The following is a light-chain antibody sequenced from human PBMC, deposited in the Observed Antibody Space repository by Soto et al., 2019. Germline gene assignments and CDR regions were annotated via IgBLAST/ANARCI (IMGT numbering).Light chain of an antibody. CDR3: ASWDDSLNGPV. J-gene: IGLJ2*01. Sequence: QPVLTQPPSVSGTPGQRVTISCSGSRSNIGSNTVNWYLQLPGTAPKVLIYSNTHRPSGVPDRFSGSYSGTSASLAISGLLSEDEADYYCASWDDSLNGPVFGGGTKLTVL. V-gene: IGLV1-44*01. CDR2: SNT. CDR1: RSNIGSNT.